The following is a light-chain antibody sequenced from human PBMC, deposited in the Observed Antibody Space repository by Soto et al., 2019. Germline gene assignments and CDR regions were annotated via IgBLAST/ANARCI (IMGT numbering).Light chain of an antibody. CDR2: AAS. J-gene: IGKJ4*01. CDR1: QGISSW. V-gene: IGKV1-12*01. CDR3: QQLHKYPST. Sequence: MTQSPSSGSAAVGDRVTVTFRASQGISSWLAWYQQKPGKAPKLLIYAASTLQSGVPSRFSGSGSGTDFTLTINSLQPEDFATYYCQQLHKYPSTFGGGTNVDIK.